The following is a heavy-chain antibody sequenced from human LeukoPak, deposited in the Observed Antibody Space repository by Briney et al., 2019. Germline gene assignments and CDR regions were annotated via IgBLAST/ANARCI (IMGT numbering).Heavy chain of an antibody. CDR3: ARAIDISVVYGAYFDY. CDR1: GYSFSSYW. V-gene: IGHV5-51*01. J-gene: IGHJ4*01. D-gene: IGHD4/OR15-4a*01. Sequence: GESLKISCKGSGYSFSSYWIGWVRQMPGKGLEWMGIIYPDDSDSRYSPSFEGQVTISADKSITTAYLQWSSLKASDTAMYYCARAIDISVVYGAYFDYWGQGTLVTVSS. CDR2: IYPDDSDS.